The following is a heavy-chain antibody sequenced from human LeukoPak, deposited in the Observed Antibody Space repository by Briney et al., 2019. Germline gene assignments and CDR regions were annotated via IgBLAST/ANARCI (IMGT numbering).Heavy chain of an antibody. V-gene: IGHV3-23*01. CDR2: ISGSGGST. J-gene: IGHJ4*02. Sequence: GGSLRLSCAASGFTFNSYAMSWVRQAPGKGLEWVSSISGSGGSTYYADSVKGWFTISRDNSKNTVYLQMNSLRAEDTAVYYCAKAPRRIAAAGTGSEFDYWGQGTLVTVSS. CDR1: GFTFNSYA. CDR3: AKAPRRIAAAGTGSEFDY. D-gene: IGHD6-13*01.